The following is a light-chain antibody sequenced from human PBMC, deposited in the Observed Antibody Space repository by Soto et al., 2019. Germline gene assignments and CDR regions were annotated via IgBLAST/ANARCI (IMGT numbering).Light chain of an antibody. J-gene: IGKJ1*01. CDR3: QQYNNWPRT. CDR2: GAS. Sequence: EIVMTQSPATLSLSPGERATLSCRPSQSVSSNLAWYQQKPGQAPRLLIYGASTRATGIPARFSGSGSGTEFTLTISSLQSEDFAVYYCQQYNNWPRTFGQGTKVEIK. CDR1: QSVSSN. V-gene: IGKV3-15*01.